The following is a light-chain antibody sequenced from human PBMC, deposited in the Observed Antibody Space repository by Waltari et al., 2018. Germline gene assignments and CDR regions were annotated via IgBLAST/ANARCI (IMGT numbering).Light chain of an antibody. V-gene: IGLV1-44*01. CDR1: SSNIGTNT. CDR2: GNN. Sequence: QSVLTQSPSASGTLGQRVIISCSGSSSNIGTNTVNWYQQLPGTAPKLLIFGNNQRPSGVPDRISGSKSGTSASLAISGLQSEDEVHYYCAAWDDSRNGWVFGGGTQLTVL. J-gene: IGLJ3*02. CDR3: AAWDDSRNGWV.